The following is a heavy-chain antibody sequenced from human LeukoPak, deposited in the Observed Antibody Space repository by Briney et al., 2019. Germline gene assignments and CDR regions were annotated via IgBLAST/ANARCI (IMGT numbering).Heavy chain of an antibody. CDR1: GYTLTELS. D-gene: IGHD2-8*01. Sequence: ASVKVSCKVSGYTLTELSMHWVRQAPGKGLECMGGFDPEDGETIYAQKFQGRVTMTEDTSTDTAYMELSSLRSEDTAVYYCATGIGVRWYFDLWGRGTLVTVSS. V-gene: IGHV1-24*01. CDR3: ATGIGVRWYFDL. CDR2: FDPEDGET. J-gene: IGHJ2*01.